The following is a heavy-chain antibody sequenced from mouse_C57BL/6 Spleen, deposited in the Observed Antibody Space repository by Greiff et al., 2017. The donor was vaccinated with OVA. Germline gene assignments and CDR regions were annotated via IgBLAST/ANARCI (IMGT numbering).Heavy chain of an antibody. V-gene: IGHV5-16*01. CDR3: ARAPVGYYGAMDY. Sequence: EVHLVESEGGLVQPGSSMKLSCTASGFTFSDYYMAWVRQVPEKGLEWVANINYDASSTYYLDSLKSRFIISRDNAKNILYLQMSSLKSEDTATYYCARAPVGYYGAMDYWGQGTSVTVSS. CDR1: GFTFSDYY. D-gene: IGHD2-3*01. CDR2: INYDASST. J-gene: IGHJ4*01.